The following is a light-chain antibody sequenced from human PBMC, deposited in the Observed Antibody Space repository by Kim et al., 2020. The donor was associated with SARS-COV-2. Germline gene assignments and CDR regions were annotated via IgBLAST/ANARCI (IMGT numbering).Light chain of an antibody. Sequence: SSELTQDPAVSVALGQTVRITCQGDSLRSYYASWYQQKPGLAPVLVIYGKNNRPSGIPDRFSGSSSGNTASLTITGAQAEDEADYYCNSRDSSGNLVVFGGGTKLTVL. CDR1: SLRSYY. CDR2: GKN. J-gene: IGLJ2*01. V-gene: IGLV3-19*01. CDR3: NSRDSSGNLVV.